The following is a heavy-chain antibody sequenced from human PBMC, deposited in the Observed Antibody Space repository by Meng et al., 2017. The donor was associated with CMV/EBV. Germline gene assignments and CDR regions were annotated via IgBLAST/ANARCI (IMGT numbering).Heavy chain of an antibody. CDR1: GGTFSSYA. J-gene: IGHJ4*02. D-gene: IGHD6-19*01. V-gene: IGHV1-69*05. Sequence: SVKVSCKASGGTFSSYAISWVRQAPGQGLEWMGGIIPIFGTANYAQKFQGRVTITTDGSTSTAYMELSSLRSEDTAVYYCVLDSSGWYSMWGQGTLVTVSS. CDR3: VLDSSGWYSM. CDR2: IIPIFGTA.